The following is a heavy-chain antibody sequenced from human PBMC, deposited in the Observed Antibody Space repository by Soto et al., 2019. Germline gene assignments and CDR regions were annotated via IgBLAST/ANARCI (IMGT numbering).Heavy chain of an antibody. J-gene: IGHJ4*02. CDR1: GFTFSNYA. Sequence: VQLLESGGGLVQPGGSLRLSCAASGFTFSNYAMSWVRQAPGKALEWVSSINIVGGNTNYADSVRGRFTMSRDDSKNTVFLQMNNLRAQDTAIYYCTKNYYFDSWGQGTLVTVSS. CDR3: TKNYYFDS. CDR2: INIVGGNT. V-gene: IGHV3-23*01.